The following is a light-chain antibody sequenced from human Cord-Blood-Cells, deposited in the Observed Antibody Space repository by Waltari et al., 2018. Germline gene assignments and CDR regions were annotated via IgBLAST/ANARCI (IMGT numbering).Light chain of an antibody. CDR1: SSNIGAGYNY. CDR3: SSYTSSSTYV. J-gene: IGLJ1*01. Sequence: QSVLTQPPSVSGAPGQRVTISCTGSSSNIGAGYNYVSWYQQHPGTAPKLMIYDVGQPPSGVSNRFSGSKSGNTASLTISGLQAEDEADYYCSSYTSSSTYVFGTGTKVTVL. V-gene: IGLV2-14*01. CDR2: DVG.